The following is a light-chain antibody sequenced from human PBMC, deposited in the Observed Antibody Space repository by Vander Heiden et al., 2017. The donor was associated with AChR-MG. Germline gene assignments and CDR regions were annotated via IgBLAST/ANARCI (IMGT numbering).Light chain of an antibody. Sequence: DIQMTQSPSTLSASVGDRVTITCRASQSLTTWLAWYQQKPGKAPKLLIYKASSLQGGVPSRFSGSGSGTDFTLTISSLQPDDFATYYCQQYTSYPWTFGQGTKVEIK. CDR2: KAS. V-gene: IGKV1-5*03. CDR1: QSLTTW. CDR3: QQYTSYPWT. J-gene: IGKJ1*01.